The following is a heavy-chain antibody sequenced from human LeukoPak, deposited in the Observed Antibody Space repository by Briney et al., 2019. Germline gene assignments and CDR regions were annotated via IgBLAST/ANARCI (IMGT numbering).Heavy chain of an antibody. CDR3: ARAYDILTGYHD. V-gene: IGHV1-69*02. Sequence: SVKVSCKASGGTFSSYTISWVRQAPGQGLEWMGRIIPILGIANYAQKFQGRVTITADKSTSTAYMELSSLRSEDTAVYYCARAYDILTGYHDWGQGTLVAVSS. D-gene: IGHD3-9*01. J-gene: IGHJ4*02. CDR1: GGTFSSYT. CDR2: IIPILGIA.